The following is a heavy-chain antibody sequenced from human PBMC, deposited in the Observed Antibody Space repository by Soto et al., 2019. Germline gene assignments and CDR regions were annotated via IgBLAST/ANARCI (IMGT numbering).Heavy chain of an antibody. V-gene: IGHV1-8*01. D-gene: IGHD1-1*01. CDR3: ARVGGNWNDDYLDY. CDR2: MNPNSGDT. J-gene: IGHJ4*02. Sequence: QVQLVQSGAEVKEPGASVKVSCKASGYTFSSHDINWVRQAIGQGLEWMGWMNPNSGDTGYAQKFQGRVTMTRDTSVGTAYMELSSLRSEDTSVYYCARVGGNWNDDYLDYWGQGTLVTVSS. CDR1: GYTFSSHD.